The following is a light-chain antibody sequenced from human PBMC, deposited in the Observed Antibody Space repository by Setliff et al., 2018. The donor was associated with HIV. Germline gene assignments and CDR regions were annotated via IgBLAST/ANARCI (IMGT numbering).Light chain of an antibody. V-gene: IGLV2-14*03. CDR1: SSDVGGYDF. J-gene: IGLJ1*01. CDR2: DVS. CDR3: ASYRSPATYV. Sequence: QSALTQPASVSGSPGQSITISCIGTSSDVGGYDFVSWYQQRPDKAPKLIIFDVSERPSGVSHRLSGSKSGNTASLTISGLQTEDEGDYFCASYRSPATYVFGIGTKVTVL.